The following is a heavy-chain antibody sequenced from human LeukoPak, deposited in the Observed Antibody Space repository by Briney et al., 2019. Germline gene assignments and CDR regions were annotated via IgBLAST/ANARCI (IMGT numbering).Heavy chain of an antibody. CDR1: GGSFSSSNW. J-gene: IGHJ4*02. V-gene: IGHV4-4*02. D-gene: IGHD6-13*01. CDR2: IYHSGST. Sequence: PSGTLSLTRAVSGGSFSSSNWWSWVRQPPGKGLEWIGEIYHSGSTNYNPSLKSRVTMSIDKSKNQFSLKLSSVTAADTAAYYCARGRGILDYWGQGTLVTVSS. CDR3: ARGRGILDY.